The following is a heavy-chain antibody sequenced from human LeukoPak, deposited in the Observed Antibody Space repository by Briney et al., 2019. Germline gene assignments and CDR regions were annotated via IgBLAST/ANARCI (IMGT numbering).Heavy chain of an antibody. Sequence: PSETLSLTCTVSGGSISSGDYYWSWIRQPPVNGLEWIGYIYYSGSTYYNPSLKSRVTISVDTSKNQFSLKLSSVTAADTAVYYCARGQRNYGLYFDYWGQGTLVTVSS. CDR2: IYYSGST. J-gene: IGHJ4*02. V-gene: IGHV4-30-4*08. D-gene: IGHD1-7*01. CDR3: ARGQRNYGLYFDY. CDR1: GGSISSGDYY.